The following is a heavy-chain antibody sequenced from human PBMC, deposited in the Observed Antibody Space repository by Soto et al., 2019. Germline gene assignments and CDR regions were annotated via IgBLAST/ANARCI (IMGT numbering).Heavy chain of an antibody. D-gene: IGHD3-22*01. J-gene: IGHJ3*01. Sequence: QGQLVQSGAEVKKPGSSVKVSCKAAGGNFSSYAISWVLQAPGQGLEWMGGISPIFGTANYAQKFQGRVTIPADKSTNPAYMELSRLRSEDTGVSYCARIDYYYASSGDYHIGFDFWGKGTMVSFSA. CDR3: ARIDYYYASSGDYHIGFDF. V-gene: IGHV1-69*06. CDR1: GGNFSSYA. CDR2: ISPIFGTA.